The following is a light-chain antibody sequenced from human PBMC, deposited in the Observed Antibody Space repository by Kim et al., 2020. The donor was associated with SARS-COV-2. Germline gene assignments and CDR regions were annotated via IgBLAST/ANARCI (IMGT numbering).Light chain of an antibody. CDR1: QDFCQH. CDR2: GAF. Sequence: PGERGPLAGRARQDFCQHLAWYQPKPGPAPRVPNFGAFNRATCIPGRFSGSWSGTDFTLTISSLEPEDFAVYYCQQCSNGPAMTFGQGTRLEIK. CDR3: QQCSNGPAMT. V-gene: IGKV3-11*01. J-gene: IGKJ5*01.